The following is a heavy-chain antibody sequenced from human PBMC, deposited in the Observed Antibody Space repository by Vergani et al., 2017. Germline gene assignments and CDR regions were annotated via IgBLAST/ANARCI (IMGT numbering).Heavy chain of an antibody. CDR3: ARDLVYIVATIFWGFDY. J-gene: IGHJ4*02. CDR1: GLTFSSYA. D-gene: IGHD5-12*01. Sequence: QVQLVESGGGVVQPGRSLRLSCAASGLTFSSYAMHWVRQAPGKGLEWVAVISYDGSNKYYADSVKGRFTISRDNSKNTLYLQMNSLRAEDTAVYYCARDLVYIVATIFWGFDYWGQGTLVTVSS. V-gene: IGHV3-30-3*01. CDR2: ISYDGSNK.